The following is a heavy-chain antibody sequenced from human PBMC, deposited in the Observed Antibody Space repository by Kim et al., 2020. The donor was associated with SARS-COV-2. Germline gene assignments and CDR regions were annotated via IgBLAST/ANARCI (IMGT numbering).Heavy chain of an antibody. J-gene: IGHJ5*01. CDR2: INPNSGGT. V-gene: IGHV1-2*04. Sequence: ASVKVSCKASGYTFTGYYMHWVRQAPGQGLEWMGWINPNSGGTNYAQKIQGWVTMTRDTSISTAYMELSRLRSDDTAVYYCARGRRYCSGGSCYSSWWFD. D-gene: IGHD2-15*01. CDR1: GYTFTGYY. CDR3: ARGRRYCSGGSCYSSWWFD.